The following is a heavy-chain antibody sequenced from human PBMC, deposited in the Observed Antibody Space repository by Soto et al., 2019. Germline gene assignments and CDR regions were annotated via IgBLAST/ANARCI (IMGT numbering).Heavy chain of an antibody. CDR2: ISSSSSTI. J-gene: IGHJ4*02. D-gene: IGHD5-18*01. CDR1: GFTFSSYS. V-gene: IGHV3-48*02. CDR3: ARDGGYSYGYGIDY. Sequence: GWPLRLSCSSSGFTFSSYSMNWVRQAPFKGLELFSYISSSSSTIYYADSVKGRFTISRDNAKNSLYLQMNSLRDEDTAVYYCARDGGYSYGYGIDYWGQGTLVTVSS.